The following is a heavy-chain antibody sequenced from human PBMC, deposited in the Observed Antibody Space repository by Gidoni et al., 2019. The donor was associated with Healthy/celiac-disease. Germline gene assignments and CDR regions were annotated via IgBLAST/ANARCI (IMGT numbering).Heavy chain of an antibody. D-gene: IGHD3-3*01. Sequence: QVQLVQSGAEVKKPGASVKVSCKASGYTFTGYYLHWVRQAPGQGLEWMGWINPNSGGTNYAKKFQGWVTMTRDTSISTAYMELSRLGSDDTAVYYCARGGYYKEDRYYYYGMDVWGQGTTVTVS. CDR1: GYTFTGYY. CDR2: INPNSGGT. J-gene: IGHJ6*02. V-gene: IGHV1-2*04. CDR3: ARGGYYKEDRYYYYGMDV.